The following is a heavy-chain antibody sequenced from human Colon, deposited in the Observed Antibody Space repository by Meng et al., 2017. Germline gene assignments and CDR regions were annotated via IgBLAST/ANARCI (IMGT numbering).Heavy chain of an antibody. CDR3: ARDHGYSYGLPLDY. V-gene: IGHV6-1*01. Sequence: QVQLQQSGPGLVEAWQTLSLTSVISGDSVSSNTAAWNWIRQSPSRGLEWLGRTYYRSKWYNEYAVSVKSRMTFNADTSKNQVSLQVNSVTPEDTAVYYCARDHGYSYGLPLDYWGQGILVTVSS. J-gene: IGHJ4*02. D-gene: IGHD5-18*01. CDR2: TYYRSKWYN. CDR1: GDSVSSNTAA.